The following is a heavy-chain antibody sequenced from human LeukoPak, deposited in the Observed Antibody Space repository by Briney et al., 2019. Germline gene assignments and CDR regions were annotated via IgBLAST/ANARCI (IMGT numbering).Heavy chain of an antibody. D-gene: IGHD4-17*01. CDR1: GGSISSGSYY. V-gene: IGHV4-61*02. CDR2: IYTSGST. Sequence: PSQTLSLTCTVSGGSISSGSYYWSWIRQPAGKGLEWIGRIYTSGSTNYNPSLNSRVTISVDTSKNQFSLKLSSVTAADTAVYYCARDLAYGDYAYYFDYWGQGTLVTVSS. CDR3: ARDLAYGDYAYYFDY. J-gene: IGHJ4*02.